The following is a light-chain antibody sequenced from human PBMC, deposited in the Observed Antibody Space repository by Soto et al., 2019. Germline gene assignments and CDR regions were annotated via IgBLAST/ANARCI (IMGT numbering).Light chain of an antibody. CDR2: KAS. Sequence: DIQMTQSPSTLSASVGDRVTITCRASQSISSWLAWYQQKPGKAPKLLINKASSLESGVPSRFSGSGSGTEFTLTISSLQPDDFATYDGQQYKSHRRTFGQGTKVDIK. CDR1: QSISSW. V-gene: IGKV1-5*03. J-gene: IGKJ1*01. CDR3: QQYKSHRRT.